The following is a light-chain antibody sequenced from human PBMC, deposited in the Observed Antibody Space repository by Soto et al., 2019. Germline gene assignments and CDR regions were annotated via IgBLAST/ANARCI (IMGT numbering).Light chain of an antibody. CDR2: EVN. J-gene: IGLJ3*02. CDR3: NSYTTINTLV. CDR1: SSDVGGYKF. V-gene: IGLV2-14*01. Sequence: QSALTQPASVSASPGQSITISCTGTSSDVGGYKFVSWYQHHPGKAPKLMIYEVNNRPSGVSNRFSGSKSGNTASLTISGLQPEDEADYYCNSYTTINTLVFGGGTKLTVL.